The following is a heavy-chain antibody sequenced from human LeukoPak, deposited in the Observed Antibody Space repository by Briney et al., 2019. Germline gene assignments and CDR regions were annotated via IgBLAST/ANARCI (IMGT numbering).Heavy chain of an antibody. CDR1: GFTFSSYA. J-gene: IGHJ4*02. V-gene: IGHV3-30-3*01. CDR3: ARENVAAAGTDFDY. CDR2: ISYDGSNK. D-gene: IGHD6-13*01. Sequence: TGRSLRLSCAASGFTFSSYAMHWVRQAPGKGLEWVAVISYDGSNKYYADSVKGRFTISRDNSKNTLYLQMNSLRAEDTAVYYCARENVAAAGTDFDYWGQGTLVTVSS.